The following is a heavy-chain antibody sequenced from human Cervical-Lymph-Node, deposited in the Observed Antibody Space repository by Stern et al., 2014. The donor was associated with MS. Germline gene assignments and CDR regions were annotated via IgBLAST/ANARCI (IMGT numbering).Heavy chain of an antibody. V-gene: IGHV3-9*01. J-gene: IGHJ4*02. CDR1: GFTFDDYA. CDR2: ISWNSGSI. D-gene: IGHD6-13*01. CDR3: AKDFKRWQQLVRD. Sequence: EVQLVESGGGVVQPGRSLRLSCAASGFTFDDYAMHWVRQAPGNGLEWVSGISWNSGSIGYADSVKGRFTISRDNAKNSLYLQMNSLRAEDTALYYCAKDFKRWQQLVRDWGQGTLVTVSS.